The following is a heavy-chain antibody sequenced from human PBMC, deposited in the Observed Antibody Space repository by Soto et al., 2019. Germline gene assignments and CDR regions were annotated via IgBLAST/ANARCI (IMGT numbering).Heavy chain of an antibody. V-gene: IGHV4-4*02. D-gene: IGHD1-26*01. Sequence: QVQLQESGPGLVKPSGTLSLTCAVSGGSISSSNWWSWVRQPPGKGLEWIGEIYHSGSTNYNPSHKCRVTISVDKSKHQFSLKLSSVTSADTAVYYCARVSGSYYYGMDVWGHGTTVTVSS. CDR3: ARVSGSYYYGMDV. CDR1: GGSISSSNW. CDR2: IYHSGST. J-gene: IGHJ6*02.